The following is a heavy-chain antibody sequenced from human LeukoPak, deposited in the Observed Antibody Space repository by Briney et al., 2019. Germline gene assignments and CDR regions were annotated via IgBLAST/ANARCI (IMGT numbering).Heavy chain of an antibody. Sequence: SETLSLTCTVSGGSISSSSYYWGWIRQPPGKGLEWIGSIYYSGSTYYNPSLKSRVTISVDTSKNQFSLKLSSVTAADTAVYYCARRVWSVGATTKGLFDYWRQGTPVTVSS. V-gene: IGHV4-39*01. CDR1: GGSISSSSYY. J-gene: IGHJ4*02. CDR2: IYYSGST. CDR3: ARRVWSVGATTKGLFDY. D-gene: IGHD1-26*01.